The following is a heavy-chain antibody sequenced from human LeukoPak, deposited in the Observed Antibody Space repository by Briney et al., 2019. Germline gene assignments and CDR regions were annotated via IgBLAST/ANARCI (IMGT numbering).Heavy chain of an antibody. J-gene: IGHJ4*02. V-gene: IGHV4-34*01. CDR1: GGSLSGFY. CDR3: ARRQRGYSYGYSY. CDR2: INQSGST. D-gene: IGHD5-18*01. Sequence: SETLSLTCAVYGGSLSGFYWSWIRQSPGKGLEWIGEINQSGSTNYNPSLKSRVTISVDTSKNQFSLKLSSVTAADTAVYYCARRQRGYSYGYSYWGQGTLVTVSS.